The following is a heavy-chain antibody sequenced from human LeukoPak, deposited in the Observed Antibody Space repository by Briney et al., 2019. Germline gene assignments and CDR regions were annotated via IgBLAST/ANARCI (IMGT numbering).Heavy chain of an antibody. D-gene: IGHD3-22*01. Sequence: GGSLRLSCAASGFTFSSYAMHWVRQAPGKGLEWVAVISYDGSNKYYADSVKGRFTISRDNSKNTLYLQMNSLRAEDTAVYYCARDKDSSGYYRTCYDYWGQGTLVTVSS. CDR3: ARDKDSSGYYRTCYDY. CDR2: ISYDGSNK. J-gene: IGHJ4*02. CDR1: GFTFSSYA. V-gene: IGHV3-30*04.